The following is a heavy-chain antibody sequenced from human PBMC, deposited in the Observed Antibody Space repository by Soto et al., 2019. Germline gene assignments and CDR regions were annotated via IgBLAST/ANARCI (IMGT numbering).Heavy chain of an antibody. D-gene: IGHD3-9*01. CDR2: IYYSGST. J-gene: IGHJ4*02. CDR3: ARQLGDYYDILTGYYTFDY. Sequence: PSETLSLTCTVSGGSISSYYWSWIRQPPGKGLEWIGYIYYSGSTNYNPSLKSRVTISVDTSKNQFSLKLSSVTSADTAVYYCARQLGDYYDILTGYYTFDYWGQGTLVTVSS. CDR1: GGSISSYY. V-gene: IGHV4-59*08.